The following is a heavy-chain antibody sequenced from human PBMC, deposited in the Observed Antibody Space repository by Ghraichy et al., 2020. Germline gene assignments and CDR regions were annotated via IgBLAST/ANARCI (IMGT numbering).Heavy chain of an antibody. CDR3: VKENGDYIFAAFDI. J-gene: IGHJ3*02. D-gene: IGHD4-17*01. CDR2: MSGNVGVT. CDR1: GFTFSTYG. V-gene: IGHV3-23*01. Sequence: GGSLRLSCEASGFTFSTYGMSWVRQAPGKGLEWVSSMSGNVGVTHYADSVKGRFTTSRDNSKKTLYLQMHSLRAEDTAIYYCVKENGDYIFAAFDIWGQGTVVTVSS.